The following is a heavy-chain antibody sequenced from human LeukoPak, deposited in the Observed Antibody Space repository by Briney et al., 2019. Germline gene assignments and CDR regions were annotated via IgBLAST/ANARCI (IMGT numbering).Heavy chain of an antibody. CDR1: GLTFSSHW. V-gene: IGHV3-74*01. Sequence: GGSLRLSCAASGLTFSSHWMHWVRQAPGKGLVWVSRITNDGSSTTYADSVKGRFTISRDNAKNMLYLQVNSLRAEDTAVYYCAKDRARIVGATTDYWGQGTLVTVSS. J-gene: IGHJ4*02. D-gene: IGHD1-26*01. CDR3: AKDRARIVGATTDY. CDR2: ITNDGSST.